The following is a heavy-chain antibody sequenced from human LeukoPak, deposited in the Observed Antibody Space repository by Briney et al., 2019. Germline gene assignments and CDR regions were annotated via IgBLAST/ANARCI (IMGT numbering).Heavy chain of an antibody. V-gene: IGHV1-8*01. CDR1: GYTFTSYD. CDR3: ARDYGGNSGWFDP. CDR2: MNPNSGNT. Sequence: ASVKVSCKASGYTFTSYDLNWVRQATGQGLEGIGWMNPNSGNTGYAQKFQGRVTLTRSTSISTAYMELRSLTSEDTAVYYCARDYGGNSGWFDPWGQGTLVTVSS. D-gene: IGHD4-23*01. J-gene: IGHJ5*02.